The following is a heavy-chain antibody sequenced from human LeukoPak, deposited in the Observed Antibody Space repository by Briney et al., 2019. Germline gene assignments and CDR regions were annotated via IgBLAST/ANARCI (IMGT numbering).Heavy chain of an antibody. D-gene: IGHD5-12*01. CDR1: GFTFSSYS. V-gene: IGHV3-48*04. J-gene: IGHJ4*02. CDR2: ISSYGSTV. Sequence: AGSLRLSCAASGFTFSSYSMNWVRQAPGKGLEWVSYISSYGSTVYYADSVKGRFTISRDNAKNSLYLQMTSLRAEDTAVYYCARAWHNDYDLNDWGQGTMVTVSS. CDR3: ARAWHNDYDLND.